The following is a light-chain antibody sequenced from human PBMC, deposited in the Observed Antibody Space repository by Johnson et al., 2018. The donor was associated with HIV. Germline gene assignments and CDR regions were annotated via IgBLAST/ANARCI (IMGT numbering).Light chain of an antibody. CDR2: ENN. CDR1: SSNIGSNY. V-gene: IGLV1-51*02. CDR3: ATWDSSLSVYV. J-gene: IGLJ1*01. Sequence: QSVLTQPPSVSAAPGREVTISCSGSSSNIGSNYVSWYQQLPGTAPKLLIYENNKRPSGIPDRFSGSKSGTSATMGITGLQPGDEADYYCATWDSSLSVYVFGSGTKVTVL.